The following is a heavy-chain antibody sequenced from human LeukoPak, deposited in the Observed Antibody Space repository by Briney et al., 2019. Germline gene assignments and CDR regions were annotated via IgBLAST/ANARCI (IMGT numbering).Heavy chain of an antibody. J-gene: IGHJ4*02. Sequence: ASVKVSCKASGYTFSTYTMNWVRQAPGQGLEWMGWINTNTGNPTYAQGFTGRFVSSLDTSVSTAYLQISSLNAEDTALYYCAREGAPMVRGVITYYFDYWGQGTLVTVSS. V-gene: IGHV7-4-1*02. CDR2: INTNTGNP. CDR1: GYTFSTYT. CDR3: AREGAPMVRGVITYYFDY. D-gene: IGHD3-10*01.